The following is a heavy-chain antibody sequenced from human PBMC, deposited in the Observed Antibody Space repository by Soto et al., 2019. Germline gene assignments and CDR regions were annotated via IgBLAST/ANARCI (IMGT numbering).Heavy chain of an antibody. V-gene: IGHV3-33*01. Sequence: QVQLVESGGGVVQPGRSLRLSCAASGFRFSDYGMHWVRQAPGKGLEWVAVIWYDGSNQYYADSVKGRFTISRDNSKNRLYLQLNSLRADDTAVYYCARDSKPTLVRGEIYWFDPWGQGTLVTVSS. CDR3: ARDSKPTLVRGEIYWFDP. D-gene: IGHD3-10*01. CDR2: IWYDGSNQ. CDR1: GFRFSDYG. J-gene: IGHJ5*02.